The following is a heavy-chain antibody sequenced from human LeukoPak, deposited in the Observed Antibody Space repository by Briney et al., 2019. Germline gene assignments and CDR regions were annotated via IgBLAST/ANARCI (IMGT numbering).Heavy chain of an antibody. CDR1: GFTFSDYY. Sequence: AGGSLRLSCAASGFTFSDYYMSWIRQAPGKGLEWVSYISSSGSIIYYADSVKGRFTISRDNAKNSMYLQMNSLRAEDTAVYYCAKGNDYGDFLFDYWGQGTQVTVSS. CDR2: ISSSGSII. J-gene: IGHJ4*02. CDR3: AKGNDYGDFLFDY. D-gene: IGHD4-17*01. V-gene: IGHV3-11*01.